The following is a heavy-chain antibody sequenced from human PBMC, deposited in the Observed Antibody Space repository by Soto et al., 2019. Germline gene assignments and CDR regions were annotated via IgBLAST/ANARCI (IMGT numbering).Heavy chain of an antibody. CDR2: IYHSGST. D-gene: IGHD5-12*01. CDR1: GGSISSGGYS. V-gene: IGHV4-30-2*01. CDR3: AAGGGLPRYY. J-gene: IGHJ4*02. Sequence: QLQLQESGSGLVKPSQTLSLTCAVSGGSISSGGYSWSWIRQPPGKGLEWIGYIYHSGSTYYNPSLKGRVTLSVDRSTTQVSLKLSSVTAADPAVYYCAAGGGLPRYYWGQGTLVTVSS.